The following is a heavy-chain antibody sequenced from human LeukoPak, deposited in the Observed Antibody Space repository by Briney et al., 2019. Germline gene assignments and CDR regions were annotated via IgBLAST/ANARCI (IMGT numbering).Heavy chain of an antibody. CDR1: GFTFSSYW. Sequence: GGSLRLSCAASGFTFSSYWMHWVRQVPGKGLLWVSRINTDGSITNYADSVKGRFTISRDNAKNTLYLQMDSLRGEDTAVYYCSRDLRGPRDYWGQGTLVTVSS. V-gene: IGHV3-74*01. CDR3: SRDLRGPRDY. D-gene: IGHD3-10*01. J-gene: IGHJ4*02. CDR2: INTDGSIT.